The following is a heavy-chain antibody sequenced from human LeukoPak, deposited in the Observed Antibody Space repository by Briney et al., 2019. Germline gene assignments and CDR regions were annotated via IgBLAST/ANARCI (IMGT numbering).Heavy chain of an antibody. D-gene: IGHD3-3*01. CDR3: ARGLPYYDFWSGYYTEAFYFDY. CDR2: ITHSGST. J-gene: IGHJ4*02. V-gene: IGHV4-34*01. CDR1: GGSFRVYY. Sequence: SLTLSLTCAVCGGSFRVYYWSWIPGPPAKGLEWSGEITHSGSTNHNTSLKSRVTISVDTSKHQFSLKLSSVTAADTAVYYCARGLPYYDFWSGYYTEAFYFDYWGQGTLVTVSS.